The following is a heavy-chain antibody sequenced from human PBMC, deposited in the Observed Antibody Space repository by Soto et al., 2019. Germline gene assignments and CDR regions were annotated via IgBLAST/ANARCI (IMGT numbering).Heavy chain of an antibody. D-gene: IGHD2-15*01. J-gene: IGHJ4*02. CDR2: INIDGSST. CDR3: ARGRGYCSGSSCYVDF. V-gene: IGHV3-74*01. Sequence: EVQLVESGGGLVQPGGSLRLSCAASGFTFSSYWMHWLRQAPGKGLVWVSRINIDGSSTSYADSVKGQFTISRDNAKNTLYLEMNSLRVEATAVYYCARGRGYCSGSSCYVDFWGQGTLVTVS. CDR1: GFTFSSYW.